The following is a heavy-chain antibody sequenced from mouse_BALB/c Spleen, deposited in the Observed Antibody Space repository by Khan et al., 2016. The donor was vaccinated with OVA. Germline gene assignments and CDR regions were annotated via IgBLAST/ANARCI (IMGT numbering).Heavy chain of an antibody. CDR2: ISSGGDYT. CDR1: GFTFSSYS. J-gene: IGHJ3*01. CDR3: ASHLTGSFAY. D-gene: IGHD4-1*01. V-gene: IGHV5-6*01. Sequence: EVELVESGGDLVEPGGSLKLSCAASGFTFSSYSMSWVRQPPDKRLEWVATISSGGDYTYYPDIVKGRFTISRDNAKNTLYLQMSSLKSEDTAMYYGASHLTGSFAYWGQGTLVAVSA.